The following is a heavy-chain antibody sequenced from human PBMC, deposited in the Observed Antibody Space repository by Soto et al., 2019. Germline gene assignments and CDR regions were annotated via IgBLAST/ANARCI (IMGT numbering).Heavy chain of an antibody. V-gene: IGHV1-46*01. D-gene: IGHD2-21*02. CDR1: GDTFTDYY. J-gene: IGHJ4*02. CDR2: VNPSGGHT. CDR3: ARGGNVVVVTAALDY. Sequence: QVQLVQSGAEVKKPGASVKVSCKASGDTFTDYYIHWVRQAPGQGLEWMGTVNPSGGHTTYAQHFLGRMTMTRDTSTSTLYMELTSLTSEDTAVYYCARGGNVVVVTAALDYWGQGTLVTGSS.